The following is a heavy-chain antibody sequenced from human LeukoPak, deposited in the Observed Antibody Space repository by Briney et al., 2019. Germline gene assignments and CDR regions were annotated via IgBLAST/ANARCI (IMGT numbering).Heavy chain of an antibody. J-gene: IGHJ3*02. CDR2: IYYSGST. CDR1: GGSISSHY. Sequence: SETLSLTCTVSGGSISSHYWSWLRQPPGKGLEWMGFIYYSGSTNYNPSLKSRVSISVDTSKNQLSLKVSSVSAADTAVYYCARGKIAGGSDGAFDIWGQGTKVTVSS. D-gene: IGHD6-13*01. V-gene: IGHV4-59*11. CDR3: ARGKIAGGSDGAFDI.